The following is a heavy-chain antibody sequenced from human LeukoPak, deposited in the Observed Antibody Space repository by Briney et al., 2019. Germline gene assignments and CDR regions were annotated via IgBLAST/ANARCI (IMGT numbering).Heavy chain of an antibody. V-gene: IGHV3-48*03. Sequence: GGSLRLSRAASGFTFSSYEMNWVRQAPGKGLEWVSYISSSGSTIYYADSVKGRFTISRDNAKNSLYLQMNSLRAEDTAVYYCARTGARYCSGGSCSYQGSFDYWGQGTLVTVSS. CDR3: ARTGARYCSGGSCSYQGSFDY. D-gene: IGHD2-15*01. CDR2: ISSSGSTI. J-gene: IGHJ4*02. CDR1: GFTFSSYE.